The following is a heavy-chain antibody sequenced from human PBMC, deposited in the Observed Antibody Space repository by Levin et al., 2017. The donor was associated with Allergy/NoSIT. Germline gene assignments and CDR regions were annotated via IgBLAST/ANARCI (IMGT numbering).Heavy chain of an antibody. J-gene: IGHJ4*02. CDR1: GFTFSTYW. CDR3: ARDGPVAPFDY. Sequence: GESLKISCSASGFTFSTYWMSWVRQAPGKGLEWVANIKGDAGEIYYVDSVKGRFTISRDNAKDSLYLQMNSVRAEDSAVYYCARDGPVAPFDYWGQGTLVTVSS. V-gene: IGHV3-7*01. CDR2: IKGDAGEI.